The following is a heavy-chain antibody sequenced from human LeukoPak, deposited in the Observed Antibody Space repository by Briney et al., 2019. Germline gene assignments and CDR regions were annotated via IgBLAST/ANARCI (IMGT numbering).Heavy chain of an antibody. CDR2: ISVRGATT. Sequence: GGSLRLSCAASGFTFSSHGMCWVRQAPGRGLEWMSSISVRGATTYADSVKGRFTISRDNSKNTLYLQLDSLRAEDTAIYYCAQEIRPNDSWGQGTQVTVSS. V-gene: IGHV3-23*01. CDR3: AQEIRPNDS. J-gene: IGHJ5*01. D-gene: IGHD4-17*01. CDR1: GFTFSSHG.